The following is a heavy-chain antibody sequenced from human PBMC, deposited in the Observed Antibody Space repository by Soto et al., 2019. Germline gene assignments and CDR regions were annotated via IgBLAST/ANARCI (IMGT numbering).Heavy chain of an antibody. CDR3: AKDRGSGWYENWFDP. D-gene: IGHD6-19*01. CDR1: GFTFSSYA. CDR2: ISGSGGSL. Sequence: EVQLLESGGGLVQPGGSLRLSCAASGFTFSSYAMNWVRQAPGKGLEWVSAISGSGGSLNYVDAVQGRFTISRDNSKNTLYLQMNSLRAEDTAVYYCAKDRGSGWYENWFDPWGQGTLVTVSS. V-gene: IGHV3-23*01. J-gene: IGHJ5*02.